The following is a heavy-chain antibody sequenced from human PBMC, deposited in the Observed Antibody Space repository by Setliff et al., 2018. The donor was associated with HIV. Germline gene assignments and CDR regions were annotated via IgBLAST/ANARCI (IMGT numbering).Heavy chain of an antibody. D-gene: IGHD1-1*01. CDR1: GGSISSYY. V-gene: IGHV4-59*01. J-gene: IGHJ4*02. CDR2: IFYSGST. Sequence: SETLSLTCTVSGGSISSYYWSWIRQPPGEGLEWIGYIFYSGSTNYNPSLKSRVTISLDTSKNQFSLKLTSVTAADTAVYYCSSAGSGTRAPPRYWGQGTLVTVSS. CDR3: SSAGSGTRAPPRY.